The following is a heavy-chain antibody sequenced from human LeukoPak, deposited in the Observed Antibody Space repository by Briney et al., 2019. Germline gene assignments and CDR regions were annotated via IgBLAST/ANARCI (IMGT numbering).Heavy chain of an antibody. J-gene: IGHJ4*02. D-gene: IGHD6-13*01. V-gene: IGHV3-30*02. CDR1: GFTFSSYG. CDR3: AKDQLYSSSWQRWDGDRGGFDY. CDR2: IRYDGSNK. Sequence: GGSLRLSCAASGFTFSSYGMHWVRQAPGKGLEWVAFIRYDGSNKYYADSVKGRFTISRDNSKNTLYLQMNSLRAEDTAVYYCAKDQLYSSSWQRWDGDRGGFDYWGQGTLVTVSS.